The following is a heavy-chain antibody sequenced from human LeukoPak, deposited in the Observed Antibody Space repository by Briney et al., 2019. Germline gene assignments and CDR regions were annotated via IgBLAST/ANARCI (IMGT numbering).Heavy chain of an antibody. D-gene: IGHD3-9*01. CDR1: GVSISSSSYY. Sequence: PSETLSHTCTVSGVSISSSSYYWGWTRHPPGKGLEWIGCIYYSGNTYYNPSLKTRVPISVDTSKNQFSLKLSSVTPTDTPVYYCGRDRPTGYYDYSGQGTLVTVSS. CDR2: IYYSGNT. CDR3: GRDRPTGYYDY. V-gene: IGHV4-39*02. J-gene: IGHJ4*02.